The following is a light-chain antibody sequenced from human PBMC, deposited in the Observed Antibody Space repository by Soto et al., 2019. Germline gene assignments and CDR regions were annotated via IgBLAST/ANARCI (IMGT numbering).Light chain of an antibody. J-gene: IGKJ4*02. Sequence: EIVLTQSPATLSLSPGERATLSCRASQSVTTYLAWYQQKPGQAPRLLIYDASNRASGIPVRFSGSGSGTDFTLTISSLEPEDFAVYYDHQCANWARTCGGGNKVEIK. V-gene: IGKV3-11*01. CDR1: QSVTTY. CDR2: DAS. CDR3: HQCANWART.